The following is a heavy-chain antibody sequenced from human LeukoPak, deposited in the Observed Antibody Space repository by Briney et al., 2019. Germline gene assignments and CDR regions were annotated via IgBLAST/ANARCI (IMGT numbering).Heavy chain of an antibody. CDR2: IFYDGSKE. Sequence: GGSLRLSCAASGFTFSNYGMHWVRQAPGKGLEWLAAIFYDGSKEHYADTVKGRFTISRDNSKNTLYLQVNSLTADDTAVYYCARDQALYFSYGDYWGQGTQVTVSS. CDR3: ARDQALYFSYGDY. V-gene: IGHV3-33*01. CDR1: GFTFSNYG. D-gene: IGHD2/OR15-2a*01. J-gene: IGHJ4*02.